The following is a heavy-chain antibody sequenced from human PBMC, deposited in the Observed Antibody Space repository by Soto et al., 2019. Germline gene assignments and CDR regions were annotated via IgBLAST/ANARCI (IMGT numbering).Heavy chain of an antibody. D-gene: IGHD3-22*01. V-gene: IGHV1-24*01. Sequence: ASVKVSCKVSGYTLTELSMHWVRQAPGKGLEWMGGFDPEDGETIYAQKFQGRVTMTEDTSTDTAYMELSSLRSEDTAVYYCATARINMIGVSAAIHICDPATIGTV. CDR1: GYTLTELS. J-gene: IGHJ3*02. CDR3: ATARINMIGVSAAIHI. CDR2: FDPEDGET.